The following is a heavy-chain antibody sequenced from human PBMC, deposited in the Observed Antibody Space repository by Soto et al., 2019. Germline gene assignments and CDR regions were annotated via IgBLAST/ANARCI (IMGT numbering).Heavy chain of an antibody. D-gene: IGHD6-13*01. J-gene: IGHJ5*02. V-gene: IGHV3-33*01. Sequence: QVQLVESGGGVAQPGRSLRLSCAASGFTFSSYGMHWVRQAPGKGLEWVAVIWYDGSNKYYADSVKGRFTISRDNSKNTLYLQMNSLRAEDTAVYYCARDGNRYSSSWYDGFDPWGQGTLVTVSS. CDR1: GFTFSSYG. CDR2: IWYDGSNK. CDR3: ARDGNRYSSSWYDGFDP.